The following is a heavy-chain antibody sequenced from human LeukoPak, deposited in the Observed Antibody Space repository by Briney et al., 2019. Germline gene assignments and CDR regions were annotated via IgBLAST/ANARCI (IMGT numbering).Heavy chain of an antibody. CDR3: AKVATVTTDY. V-gene: IGHV3-30*18. D-gene: IGHD4-17*01. J-gene: IGHJ4*02. Sequence: GGSLGLSCAASGFTFSSYGMHWVRQAPGKGLEWVAVISYDGSNKYYADSVKGRFTISRDNSKNTLYLQMNSLRAEDTAVYYCAKVATVTTDYWGQGTLVTVSS. CDR1: GFTFSSYG. CDR2: ISYDGSNK.